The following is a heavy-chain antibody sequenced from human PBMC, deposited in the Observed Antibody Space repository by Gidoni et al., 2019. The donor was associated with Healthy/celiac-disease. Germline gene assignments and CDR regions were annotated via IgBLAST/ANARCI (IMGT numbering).Heavy chain of an antibody. V-gene: IGHV4-39*01. Sequence: QLQPQESGPGLVKPSETLFLTCPVPGGSLSSSSYYRGRIRPPPGKGLEWIGSIYYSESTYYNPSLKSRVTISVDTSKNQFSLKLSSVTAADTAVYYCARPTDDYYYYMDVWGKGTTVTVSS. CDR3: ARPTDDYYYYMDV. CDR2: IYYSEST. CDR1: GGSLSSSSYY. J-gene: IGHJ6*03.